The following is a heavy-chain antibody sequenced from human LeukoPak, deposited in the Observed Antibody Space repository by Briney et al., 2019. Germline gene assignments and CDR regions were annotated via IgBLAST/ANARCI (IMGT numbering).Heavy chain of an antibody. CDR2: IYYSGST. D-gene: IGHD2-21*01. J-gene: IGHJ6*02. V-gene: IGHV4-59*01. CDR1: GGSISSYY. Sequence: SETLSLTCTVSGGSISSYYWSWIRQPPGKGPEWIGYIYYSGSTNYNPSLKSRVTISVDTSKNQFSLKLSSVTAADTAVYYCARDGGERYYYYYGMDVWGQGTTVTVSS. CDR3: ARDGGERYYYYYGMDV.